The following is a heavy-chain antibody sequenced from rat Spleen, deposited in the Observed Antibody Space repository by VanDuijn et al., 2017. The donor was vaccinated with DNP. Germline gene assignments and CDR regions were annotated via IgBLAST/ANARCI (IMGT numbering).Heavy chain of an antibody. J-gene: IGHJ2*01. CDR2: INSADST. V-gene: IGHV3-3*01. D-gene: IGHD2-3*01. Sequence: EVQLQESGPGLVEPSQSLSLTCSVTGYSITRSYRWNWIRKFPGNKLEWMGYINSADSTYYNPSLTSRISITRDTSKNQFFLQVNSVTTDDTATDCCASVPCGYNYFDYLGQGVMVTVSS. CDR1: GYSITRSYR. CDR3: ASVPCGYNYFDY.